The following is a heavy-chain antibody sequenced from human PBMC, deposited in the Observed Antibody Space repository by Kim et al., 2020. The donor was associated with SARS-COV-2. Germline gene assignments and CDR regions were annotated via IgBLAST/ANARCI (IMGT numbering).Heavy chain of an antibody. CDR3: ARVLHYDSSGYYADY. D-gene: IGHD3-22*01. Sequence: SVKVSCKASGGTFSSYAISWVRQAPGQGLEWMGGIIPIFGTTNHAQKFQGRVTITADESTSTAYMELSSLRSEDTAVYYCARVLHYDSSGYYADYWGQGTLVTVSS. CDR2: IIPIFGTT. V-gene: IGHV1-69*13. CDR1: GGTFSSYA. J-gene: IGHJ4*02.